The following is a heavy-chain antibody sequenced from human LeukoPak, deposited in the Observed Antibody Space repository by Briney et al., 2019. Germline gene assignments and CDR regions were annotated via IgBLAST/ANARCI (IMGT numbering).Heavy chain of an antibody. D-gene: IGHD2-2*01. J-gene: IGHJ4*02. V-gene: IGHV1-69-2*01. Sequence: ATVKISCKASGYTFTDYYMHWVQQAPGKGLEWMGRVDPEDGETIYAEKFQGRVTITADTSTDTAYMELSSLRSDDTAVYYCARDLSYCSNTSCYPSEFDYWGQGTLVTVSS. CDR3: ARDLSYCSNTSCYPSEFDY. CDR2: VDPEDGET. CDR1: GYTFTDYY.